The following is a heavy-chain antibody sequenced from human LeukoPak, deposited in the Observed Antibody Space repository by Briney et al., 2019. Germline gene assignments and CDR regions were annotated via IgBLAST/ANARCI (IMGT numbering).Heavy chain of an antibody. CDR3: ARRAHLWHFDY. Sequence: GESLKISCKSAGYSFTTYWIGWVRQMPGKGLEWMGIIYPGDSDTRYSPSFQGQVIISADTSISTAYLLWSSLKASDTAMYYCARRAHLWHFDYWGQGTLVTVYS. CDR2: IYPGDSDT. V-gene: IGHV5-51*01. D-gene: IGHD5-18*01. J-gene: IGHJ4*02. CDR1: GYSFTTYW.